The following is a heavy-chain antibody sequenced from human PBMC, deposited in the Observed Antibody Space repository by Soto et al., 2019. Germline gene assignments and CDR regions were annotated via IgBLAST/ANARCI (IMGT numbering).Heavy chain of an antibody. J-gene: IGHJ4*02. CDR1: GLTFTSYS. D-gene: IGHD2-8*01. CDR3: ARDFYYCSSDLYYLLDF. V-gene: IGHV3-30*03. CDR2: IFYDGSNK. Sequence: GGSLRLSCAASGLTFTSYSMNWVRQAPGEGLEWVAAIFYDGSNKNYLASVEGRFTISRDNSKNTLYLQMNALRPEDTAVYYCARDFYYCSSDLYYLLDFWGQGTLVTVSS.